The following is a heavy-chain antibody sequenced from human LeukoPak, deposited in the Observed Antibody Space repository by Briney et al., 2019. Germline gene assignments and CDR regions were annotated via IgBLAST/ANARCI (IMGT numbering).Heavy chain of an antibody. CDR2: ISAYNGNT. D-gene: IGHD5-12*01. Sequence: GASVKVSCKASGYTFTSYGISWVRQAPGQGLEWMGWISAYNGNTNYAQKLQGRVTMTTDTSTSTAYMELSSLRSEDTAVYYCARVRGYSGYDFYYYGMDVWGQGTTVTVSS. J-gene: IGHJ6*02. V-gene: IGHV1-18*01. CDR3: ARVRGYSGYDFYYYGMDV. CDR1: GYTFTSYG.